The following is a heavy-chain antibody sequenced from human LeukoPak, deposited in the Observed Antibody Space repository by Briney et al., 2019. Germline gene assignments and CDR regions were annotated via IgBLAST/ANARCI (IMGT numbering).Heavy chain of an antibody. Sequence: PGGSLRLSCAASGFTFSDYAMSWVRQAPAGRLEWVSSLRGDGETFYADSVKGRFALSRDNSRNTVYLQINSLRAEDTAVYYCGKTTVGYSSGQKPAWPVDYWGQGTLVTVSS. CDR1: GFTFSDYA. D-gene: IGHD5-18*01. CDR3: GKTTVGYSSGQKPAWPVDY. CDR2: LRGDGET. V-gene: IGHV3-23*01. J-gene: IGHJ4*02.